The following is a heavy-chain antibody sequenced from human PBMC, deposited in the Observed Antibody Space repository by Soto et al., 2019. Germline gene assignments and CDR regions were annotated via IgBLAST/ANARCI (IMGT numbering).Heavy chain of an antibody. V-gene: IGHV1-46*01. CDR2: INPTGGRT. D-gene: IGHD6-19*01. Sequence: ASVKVSCKPSGYTFTSYYIHWVRQAPGQGLEWMGIINPTGGRTTFAQQFQDRLTMTTDTSTSTVSMELSSLRSEDTAVYYCTRGKTVADFFDYWGQGTLVTVSS. CDR1: GYTFTSYY. J-gene: IGHJ4*02. CDR3: TRGKTVADFFDY.